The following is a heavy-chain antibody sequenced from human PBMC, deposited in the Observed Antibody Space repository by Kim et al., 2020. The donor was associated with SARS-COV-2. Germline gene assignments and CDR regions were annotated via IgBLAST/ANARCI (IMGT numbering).Heavy chain of an antibody. CDR3: AKSPGLDY. J-gene: IGHJ4*02. CDR2: GSNK. V-gene: IGHV3-30*02. Sequence: GSNKYMATSVKGRFTNALENSKNTLYLQMNSLRAEDTAVYYWAKSPGLDYWGQGTLVTVSS.